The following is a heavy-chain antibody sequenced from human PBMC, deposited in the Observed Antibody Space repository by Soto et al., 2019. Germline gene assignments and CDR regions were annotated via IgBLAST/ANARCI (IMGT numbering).Heavy chain of an antibody. J-gene: IGHJ6*02. Sequence: GGSLRLSCAASGFTVSSNYMSWVRQAPGKGLEWVSVIYSGGSTYYADSVKGRFTISRDNSKNTLYLQMNSLRAEDTAVYYCARGNPGPYYYYGMDVWGQGTTVTVSS. V-gene: IGHV3-66*01. CDR2: IYSGGST. CDR3: ARGNPGPYYYYGMDV. CDR1: GFTVSSNY.